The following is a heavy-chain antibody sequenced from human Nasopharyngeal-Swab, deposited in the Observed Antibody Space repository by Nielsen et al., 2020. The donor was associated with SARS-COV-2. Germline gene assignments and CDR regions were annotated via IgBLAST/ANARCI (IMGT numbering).Heavy chain of an antibody. D-gene: IGHD1-26*01. V-gene: IGHV3-30-3*01. CDR1: GFTFSSYA. J-gene: IGHJ4*02. Sequence: GESLKISCAASGFTFSSYAMHWVRQAPGKGLEWVAVISYDGSNKYYADSVKGRFTISRDNSKNTLYLQMNSLRAEDTAVYYCVRPSSGSYQSYFDYWGQGTLVTVSS. CDR2: ISYDGSNK. CDR3: VRPSSGSYQSYFDY.